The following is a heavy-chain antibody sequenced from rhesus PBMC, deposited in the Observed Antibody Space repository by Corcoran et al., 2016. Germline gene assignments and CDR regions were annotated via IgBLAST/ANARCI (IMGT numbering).Heavy chain of an antibody. CDR1: GGPTRSAN. CDR2: FSGSGDNT. J-gene: IGHJ2*01. V-gene: IGHV4-173*01. CDR3: ARRHSGTSYYFDI. D-gene: IGHD6-25*01. Sequence: QLQLQESGPGLVKPSETLSLTCAVSGGPTRSANWGWTRPPPGKGLEWIGRFSGSGDNTDYNPSLKSRVTISTDTSRNQFSLGLSSVTAADTAVYYCARRHSGTSYYFDIWGPGTPITISS.